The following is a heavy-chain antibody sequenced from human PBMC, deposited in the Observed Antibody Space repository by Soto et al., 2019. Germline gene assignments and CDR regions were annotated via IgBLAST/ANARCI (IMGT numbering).Heavy chain of an antibody. V-gene: IGHV3-48*01. J-gene: IGHJ3*02. Sequence: EVQLVQSGGALVQPGGSLRLACAASGFTPSRLSMNWVLQAPGKGLEWISYINSAGSIIYYADSVKGRITISRDNAKNSLYLQMNRLRAEGTAVYYCATVTDFGWLDNPTQALDIWGKGTMVTVSS. CDR2: INSAGSII. CDR1: GFTPSRLS. D-gene: IGHD3-9*01. CDR3: ATVTDFGWLDNPTQALDI.